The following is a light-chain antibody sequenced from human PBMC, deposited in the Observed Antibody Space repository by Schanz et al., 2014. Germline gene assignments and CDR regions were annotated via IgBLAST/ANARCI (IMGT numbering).Light chain of an antibody. CDR2: STN. CDR1: FGSVSTSYY. V-gene: IGLV8-61*01. CDR3: VLYMGSGVNWV. J-gene: IGLJ3*02. Sequence: QTVVTQEPSFSVSPGGTVTLTCGLRFGSVSTSYYPSWYQQTPGQAPRTLIYSTNTRSSGVPDRFSGSILGNKAALTITGAQADDESDYYCVLYMGSGVNWVFGGGTKLTVL.